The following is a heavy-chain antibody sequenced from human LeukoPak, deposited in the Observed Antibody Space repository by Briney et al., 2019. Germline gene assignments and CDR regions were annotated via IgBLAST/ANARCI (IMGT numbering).Heavy chain of an antibody. J-gene: IGHJ4*02. CDR1: GFTFSSYW. CDR2: IKQDGNEK. Sequence: PGGSLRLSCAASGFTFSSYWMTWVRQAPGTGLESVASIKQDGNEKYYVDSVKGRFTISRDNARNSLYLQMSSLRADDTAVYYCARDGAFRIYDYWGQGTPVTVSS. CDR3: ARDGAFRIYDY. D-gene: IGHD3-3*02. V-gene: IGHV3-7*01.